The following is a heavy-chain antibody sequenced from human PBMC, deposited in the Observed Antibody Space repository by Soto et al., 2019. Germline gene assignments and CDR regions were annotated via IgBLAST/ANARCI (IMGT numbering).Heavy chain of an antibody. CDR3: ARDFAAGDH. V-gene: IGHV1-46*01. Sequence: QVQLVQSGAEVKKPGASVKLSCRTSGYTFTHYYIHWVRQAPGQGLEWLAIINPASGSTNYAQDFQGRVTLTMHTSTTTVYMELSGLRAGDSAIFYCARDFAAGDHWGQGTLVNVSS. D-gene: IGHD6-13*01. CDR2: INPASGST. CDR1: GYTFTHYY. J-gene: IGHJ4*02.